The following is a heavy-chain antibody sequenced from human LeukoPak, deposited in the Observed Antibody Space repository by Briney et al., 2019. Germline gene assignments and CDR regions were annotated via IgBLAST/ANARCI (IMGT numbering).Heavy chain of an antibody. CDR2: IRSKAYGGTT. D-gene: IGHD3-22*01. J-gene: IGHJ3*02. CDR3: TRAPGYYDSTDAFDI. CDR1: GFTFGDYA. V-gene: IGHV3-49*03. Sequence: PGGSLRLSCTASGFTFGDYAMSWFRQAPGKGLEWVGFIRSKAYGGTTEYAASVKGRFTISRDDSKSIAYLQMNSLKTEDTAVYYCTRAPGYYDSTDAFDIWGQGTMVTVSS.